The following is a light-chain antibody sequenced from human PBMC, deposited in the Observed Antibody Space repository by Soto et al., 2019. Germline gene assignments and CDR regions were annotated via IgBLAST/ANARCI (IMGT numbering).Light chain of an antibody. CDR3: QQLDTYPFT. CDR2: AAA. Sequence: DIQLTQSPSFLSASVGDRVTITCRASQGISTSLGWFQQKPGKAPNLLIYAAATLQSGVPSRFSGSGSGTEFTLTISSLQPEDFATYYCQQLDTYPFTVGPGTKVDIK. CDR1: QGISTS. V-gene: IGKV1-9*01. J-gene: IGKJ3*01.